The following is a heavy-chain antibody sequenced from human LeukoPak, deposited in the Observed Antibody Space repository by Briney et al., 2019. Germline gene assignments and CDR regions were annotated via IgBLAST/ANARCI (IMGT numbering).Heavy chain of an antibody. J-gene: IGHJ5*02. CDR2: IYYSGST. CDR3: ARDYGGNNWFDP. CDR1: GGSISSGGYY. Sequence: PSQTLSLTCTVSGGSISSGGYYWSWIRQHPGKGLEWIGYIYYSGSTYYNPPLKSRVTISVDTSKNQFSLKLSSVTAADTAVYYCARDYGGNNWFDPWGQGTLVTVSS. V-gene: IGHV4-31*03. D-gene: IGHD4-23*01.